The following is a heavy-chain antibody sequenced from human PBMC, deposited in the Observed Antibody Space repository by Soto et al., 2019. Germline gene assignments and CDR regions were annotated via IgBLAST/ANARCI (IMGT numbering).Heavy chain of an antibody. V-gene: IGHV1-18*01. Sequence: QGQLLQSGDEVKKPGASVRVSCRASGYDFTSYGISWVRQAPGQGLEWVSWISAYNGKRDTAQKFQGRVTMTLDTSTDTAHMELGDLTYADTAVYYCARGRIVASIHDAFEIWCQGTMVAVSS. D-gene: IGHD2-21*01. CDR3: ARGRIVASIHDAFEI. CDR1: GYDFTSYG. CDR2: ISAYNGKR. J-gene: IGHJ3*02.